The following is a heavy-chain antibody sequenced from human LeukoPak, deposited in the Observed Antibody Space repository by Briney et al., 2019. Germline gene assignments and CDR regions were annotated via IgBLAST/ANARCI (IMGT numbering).Heavy chain of an antibody. CDR1: GGSISSGGYY. D-gene: IGHD3-3*01. CDR2: IYCSGST. CDR3: ARGSPDLGFAIFGVVNDYGMDV. V-gene: IGHV4-31*03. Sequence: PSQTLSLTCTVSGGSISSGGYYWSWIRQHPGKGLEWIGYIYCSGSTYYNPSLKSRVTISVDTSKNQFSLKLSSVTAADTAVYYCARGSPDLGFAIFGVVNDYGMDVWGQGTTVTVSS. J-gene: IGHJ6*02.